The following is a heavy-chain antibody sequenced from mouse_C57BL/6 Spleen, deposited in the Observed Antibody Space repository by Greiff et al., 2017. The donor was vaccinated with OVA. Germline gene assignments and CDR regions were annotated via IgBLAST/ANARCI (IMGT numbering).Heavy chain of an antibody. V-gene: IGHV5-17*01. Sequence: DVQLVESGGGLVKPGGSLKLSCAASGFTFSDYGMHWVRQAPEKGLEWVAYISSGSSTIYYADTVKGRFTISRDNAKNTLFLQMTSLRSEDTAMYYCARRFYDGYFLDYWGQGTTLTVSS. D-gene: IGHD2-3*01. J-gene: IGHJ2*01. CDR2: ISSGSSTI. CDR1: GFTFSDYG. CDR3: ARRFYDGYFLDY.